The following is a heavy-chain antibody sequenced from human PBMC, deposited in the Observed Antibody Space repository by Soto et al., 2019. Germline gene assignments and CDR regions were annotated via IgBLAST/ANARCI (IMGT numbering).Heavy chain of an antibody. CDR2: INPNSGGT. CDR1: GYTFTGYY. CDR3: AREESGSYPGAFDI. V-gene: IGHV1-2*04. J-gene: IGHJ3*02. Sequence: QVQLVQSGAEVKKPGASVKVSCKASGYTFTGYYMHWVRQAPGQGLEWMGWINPNSGGTNYAQKFQGWVTMTRDTSISTAYMELSRLRSDDTAVYYCAREESGSYPGAFDIWGQGKMVTVSS. D-gene: IGHD1-26*01.